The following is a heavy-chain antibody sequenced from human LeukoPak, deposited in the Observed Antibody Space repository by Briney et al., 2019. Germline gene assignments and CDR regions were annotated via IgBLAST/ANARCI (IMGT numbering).Heavy chain of an antibody. Sequence: GSSVKVSCKASGGTFSSYAISWVRQAPGQGLEWMGRIIPILGIANYAQKFQGRVTITADKSTGTAYMELSSLRSEDAAVYYCARASAPGAFDIWGQGTMVTVSS. V-gene: IGHV1-69*04. CDR1: GGTFSSYA. J-gene: IGHJ3*02. CDR3: ARASAPGAFDI. CDR2: IIPILGIA.